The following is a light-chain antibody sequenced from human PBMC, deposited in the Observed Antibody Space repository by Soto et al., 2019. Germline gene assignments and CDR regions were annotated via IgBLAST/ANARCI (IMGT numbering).Light chain of an antibody. Sequence: QSVLTQPASLSGSPGQSVTISCTGTSXDIGAYDYVSWYQQHPSKAPKLVISEVSNRPSGISNRFSGSKSGNTASLTISGVQAEDEADHYSSSYPTMTTYLFGPGTKVTVL. CDR1: SXDIGAYDY. J-gene: IGLJ1*01. CDR3: SSYPTMTTYL. V-gene: IGLV2-14*01. CDR2: EVS.